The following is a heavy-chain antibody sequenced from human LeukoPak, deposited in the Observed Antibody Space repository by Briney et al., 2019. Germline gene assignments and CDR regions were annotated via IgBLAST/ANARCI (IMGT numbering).Heavy chain of an antibody. CDR3: ARSGTEDGYNIYFDH. Sequence: PGGSLRLSCATCGFTFSTYAMSWVRQAPGKGLEWVSLISGSGSGTHYADSVKGRFTISRDNSKNMLYLHMNTLRADDTAVYYCARSGTEDGYNIYFDHWGQGTLVTVSS. D-gene: IGHD5-24*01. V-gene: IGHV3-23*01. CDR1: GFTFSTYA. CDR2: ISGSGSGT. J-gene: IGHJ4*02.